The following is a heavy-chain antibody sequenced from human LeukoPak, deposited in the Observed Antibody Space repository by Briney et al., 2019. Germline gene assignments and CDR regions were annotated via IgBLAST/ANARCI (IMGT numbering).Heavy chain of an antibody. Sequence: GGSLRLSCAASGFTFSSYWMHWVRQAPGKGLVWVSRINSDGSSTSYADSVKGRFTISRDNAKNTLYLQMNRLRAEDTAVYYCARVYGSGSYAVDYWGQGALVTVSS. J-gene: IGHJ4*02. CDR3: ARVYGSGSYAVDY. CDR2: INSDGSST. CDR1: GFTFSSYW. D-gene: IGHD3-10*01. V-gene: IGHV3-74*01.